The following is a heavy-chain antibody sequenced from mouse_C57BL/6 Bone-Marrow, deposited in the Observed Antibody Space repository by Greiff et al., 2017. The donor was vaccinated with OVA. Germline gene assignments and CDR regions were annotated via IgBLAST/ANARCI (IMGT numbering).Heavy chain of an antibody. D-gene: IGHD4-1*01. Sequence: VKLVESGAELARPGASVKLSCKASGYTFTSYGISWVKQRTGQGLEWIGEIYPRSGNTYYNEKFKGKATLTADKSSSTAYMELRSLTSEDSAVYFCNWDWYFDVWGTGTTVTVSS. CDR1: GYTFTSYG. V-gene: IGHV1-81*01. CDR3: NWDWYFDV. J-gene: IGHJ1*03. CDR2: IYPRSGNT.